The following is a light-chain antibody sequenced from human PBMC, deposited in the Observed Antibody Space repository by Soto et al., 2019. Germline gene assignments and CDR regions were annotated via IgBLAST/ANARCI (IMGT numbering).Light chain of an antibody. CDR3: QQYGISPA. CDR1: QSVSSSY. CDR2: GAS. Sequence: EIVLTQSPGTLSLSPGGRATLSCRASQSVSSSYLAWYQQKPGQAPRLLIYGASIRATGNPDRFSGSGSGTDFTLTISRLEPEDFAVYYCQQYGISPAFGQGTKLEIK. J-gene: IGKJ2*01. V-gene: IGKV3-20*01.